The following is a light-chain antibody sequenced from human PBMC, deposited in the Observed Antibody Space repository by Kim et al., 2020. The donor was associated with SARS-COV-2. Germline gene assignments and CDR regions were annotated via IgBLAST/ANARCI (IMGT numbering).Light chain of an antibody. CDR2: GAS. V-gene: IGKV3-15*01. CDR3: QQYNHWYT. CDR1: PSVNNN. Sequence: LSVSPWEGATLSCRASPSVNNNLAWYQQKPGQAPRLLIYGASTRATGIPTRFSGSGSGTEFTLTISSLQSEDFAIYYCQQYNHWYTFGQGTKLEIK. J-gene: IGKJ2*01.